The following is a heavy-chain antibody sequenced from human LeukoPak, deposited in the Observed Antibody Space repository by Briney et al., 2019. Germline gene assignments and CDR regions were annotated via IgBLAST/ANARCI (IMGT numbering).Heavy chain of an antibody. CDR1: GFTFSNYN. V-gene: IGHV3-48*01. CDR2: ISTSGSTI. D-gene: IGHD3-3*01. Sequence: GSLRLSCVASGFTFSNYNMNWVRQAPGKGLEWVSYISTSGSTIYYADSVKGRFTISRDNAKNSLYLQMNSLRAEDTAVYYCARDSDFSLGYWGQGTLVTVSS. CDR3: ARDSDFSLGY. J-gene: IGHJ4*02.